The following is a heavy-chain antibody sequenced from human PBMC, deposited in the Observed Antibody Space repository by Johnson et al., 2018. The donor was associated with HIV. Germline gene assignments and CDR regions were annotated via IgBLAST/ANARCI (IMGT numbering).Heavy chain of an antibody. CDR3: ARSRWGSTLGALDI. V-gene: IGHV3-13*01. CDR1: GFTVSSNY. D-gene: IGHD1-26*01. CDR2: IGTGGDT. Sequence: VQLVESGGGLVQPGGSLRLSCAASGFTVSSNYMSWVRQAPGKGLEWVSGIGTGGDTHYPDSVKGRFTISRENAKNSLYLQMNSLRAGDTAVYYCARSRWGSTLGALDIWGQGTMVTVSS. J-gene: IGHJ3*02.